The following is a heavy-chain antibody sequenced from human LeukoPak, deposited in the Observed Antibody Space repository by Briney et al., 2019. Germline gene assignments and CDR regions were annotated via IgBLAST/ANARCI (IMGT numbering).Heavy chain of an antibody. V-gene: IGHV4-4*09. CDR1: GGSIINYY. J-gene: IGHJ4*02. Sequence: ASETLSLTCSVSGGSIINYYWSWIRQTPGKGLEWIGHIHSSGTTNYNPSLKSRVTISADTSKNQFSLKLTSVTAADTAVVYCARQAYGSGSYERPLDFWGQGILVTVSS. D-gene: IGHD3-10*01. CDR2: IHSSGTT. CDR3: ARQAYGSGSYERPLDF.